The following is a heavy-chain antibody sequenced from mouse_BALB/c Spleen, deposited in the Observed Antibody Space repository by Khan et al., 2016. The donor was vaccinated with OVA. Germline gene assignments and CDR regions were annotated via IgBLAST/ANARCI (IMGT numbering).Heavy chain of an antibody. Sequence: QVQLKQSGAELARPGASVKMSCKASGYTFTSYTMHWVKQRPGQGLEWIGYINPSNDYTNYTQNLKDKAILIVDKSSSTAYMQLSSLTSDDSSVYYWGREGAYHRSDGWFAYWGQGTLVTVSA. J-gene: IGHJ3*01. CDR2: INPSNDYT. CDR1: GYTFTSYT. V-gene: IGHV1-4*01. D-gene: IGHD2-14*01. CDR3: GREGAYHRSDGWFAY.